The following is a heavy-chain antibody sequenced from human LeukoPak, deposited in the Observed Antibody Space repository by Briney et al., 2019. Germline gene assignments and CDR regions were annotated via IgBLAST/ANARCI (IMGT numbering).Heavy chain of an antibody. CDR2: INAGNGKT. D-gene: IGHD4-17*01. V-gene: IGHV1-3*01. Sequence: GASVKVSCKPSGYIFTDYAIQWVREAPGQGLEWMGWINAGNGKTKYSQKFQRRVTITRDTSASTAYMELSGLRSDDTAAYHCATARWTSTVTTYYLDFSGQGTLVTVSS. CDR3: ATARWTSTVTTYYLDF. J-gene: IGHJ4*02. CDR1: GYIFTDYA.